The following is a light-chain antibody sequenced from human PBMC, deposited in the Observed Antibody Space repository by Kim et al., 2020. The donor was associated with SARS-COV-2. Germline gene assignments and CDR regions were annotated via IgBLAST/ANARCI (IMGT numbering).Light chain of an antibody. CDR3: QQYNNWPPIT. V-gene: IGKV3-15*01. CDR1: QSVSSN. Sequence: EIVMTQSPATLSVSPGERATLSCRASQSVSSNLAWYQQKPGQAHRLLIYGASTRATGIPARFSGSGSGTEFTLTISNLQTEDFAVNYCQQYNNWPPITFGQGTRLEIK. CDR2: GAS. J-gene: IGKJ5*01.